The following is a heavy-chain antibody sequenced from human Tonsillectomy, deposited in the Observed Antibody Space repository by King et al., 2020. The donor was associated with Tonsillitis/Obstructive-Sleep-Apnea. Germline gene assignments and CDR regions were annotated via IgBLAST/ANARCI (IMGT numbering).Heavy chain of an antibody. J-gene: IGHJ4*02. CDR3: ARVPYCTGGVCYSEGLYFDY. Sequence: VQLVQSGAEVKKPGASVKVSCKASGYTFTGYYMYWVRQAPGQGLEWMGRINPNSGGTNYAQKFQGRVTMTRDTSISTAYMELSRLRSDDTAVYYCARVPYCTGGVCYSEGLYFDYWGQGTLVTVSS. D-gene: IGHD2-8*02. V-gene: IGHV1-2*06. CDR2: INPNSGGT. CDR1: GYTFTGYY.